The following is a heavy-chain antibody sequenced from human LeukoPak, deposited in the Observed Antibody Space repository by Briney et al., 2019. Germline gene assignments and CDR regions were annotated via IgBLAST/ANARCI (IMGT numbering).Heavy chain of an antibody. V-gene: IGHV3-53*05. CDR2: IYSGGST. CDR1: GFTFSSNY. Sequence: GGSLRLSCAASGFTFSSNYMSWVRQAPGKGLEWVSVIYSGGSTYYADSVKGRFTISRDNSKNTLYLQMNSLRGEDTGVYYCARDRGGNEFDYWGQGTLVTVSS. CDR3: ARDRGGNEFDY. J-gene: IGHJ4*02. D-gene: IGHD4-23*01.